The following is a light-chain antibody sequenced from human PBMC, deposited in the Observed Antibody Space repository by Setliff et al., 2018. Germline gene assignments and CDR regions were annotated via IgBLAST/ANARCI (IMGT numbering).Light chain of an antibody. CDR1: IADVGYLNY. CDR2: EVA. Sequence: SVLAHPASVSGSPGQSITISCTGTIADVGYLNYVSWYQQHPGKAPKLIIYEVATRASGVSDRFSGSKSGSTASLTISGVQTEDEADYYCNSYTTSGIILVGGGTK. J-gene: IGLJ2*01. CDR3: NSYTTSGIIL. V-gene: IGLV2-14*01.